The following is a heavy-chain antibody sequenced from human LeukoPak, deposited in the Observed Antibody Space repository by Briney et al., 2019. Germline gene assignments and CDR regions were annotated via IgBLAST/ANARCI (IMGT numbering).Heavy chain of an antibody. CDR3: ARDLYYGSGRHYYYMDV. CDR2: IIPIFGTA. Sequence: SVKVSCKASGGTFSSYAISWVRQAPGQGLEWMGGIIPIFGTANYAQKFQGRVTITTDESTSTAYMELSSLRSEDTAVYYCARDLYYGSGRHYYYMDVWGKGTTVTVSS. CDR1: GGTFSSYA. V-gene: IGHV1-69*05. J-gene: IGHJ6*03. D-gene: IGHD3-10*01.